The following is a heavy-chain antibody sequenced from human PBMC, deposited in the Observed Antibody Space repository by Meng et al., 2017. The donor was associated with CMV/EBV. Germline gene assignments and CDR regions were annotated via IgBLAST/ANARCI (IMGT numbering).Heavy chain of an antibody. CDR3: ARDLSGYDYKVDY. V-gene: IGHV1-69*04. CDR1: GGTFSSYT. D-gene: IGHD5-12*01. Sequence: SVKVSCKASGGTFSSYTISWVRQAPGQGLEWMGRIIPILGIANYAQKFQGRVTITADKSTSTAYMELSSLRSEDTAVYYCARDLSGYDYKVDYWGQGTLVTVSS. J-gene: IGHJ4*02. CDR2: IIPILGIA.